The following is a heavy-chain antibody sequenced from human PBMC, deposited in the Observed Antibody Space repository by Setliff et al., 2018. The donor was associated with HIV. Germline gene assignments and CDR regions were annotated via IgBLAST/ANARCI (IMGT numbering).Heavy chain of an antibody. CDR3: ARDEQYQLLLDY. D-gene: IGHD2-2*01. CDR1: GYSFTSYG. Sequence: ASVKVSCKAFGYSFTSYGISWVRQAPGQGFEWMGWISTYNGNINYAQKVQGRVTTTTDTSTNTVYMELRSLRSDDTAVYYCARDEQYQLLLDYWGQGTLVTVSS. J-gene: IGHJ4*02. CDR2: ISTYNGNI. V-gene: IGHV1-18*01.